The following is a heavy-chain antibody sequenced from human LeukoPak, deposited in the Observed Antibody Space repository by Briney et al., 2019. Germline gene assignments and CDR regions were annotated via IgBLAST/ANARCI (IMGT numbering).Heavy chain of an antibody. CDR1: GGSISSYY. CDR2: MHTSGIT. V-gene: IGHV4-4*07. J-gene: IGHJ4*02. CDR3: ARDQYYYDSSGYYRFDY. D-gene: IGHD3-22*01. Sequence: PSETLSLTCTVSGGSISSYYWSWLRQPAGKGLEWIGRMHTSGITNYNPSLKSRVTMSGDTSKNQISLKLRSVTAADTAVYYCARDQYYYDSSGYYRFDYWGQGTLVTVSS.